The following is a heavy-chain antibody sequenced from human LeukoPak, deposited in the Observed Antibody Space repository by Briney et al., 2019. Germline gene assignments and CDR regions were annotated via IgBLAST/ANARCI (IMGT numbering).Heavy chain of an antibody. J-gene: IGHJ4*02. V-gene: IGHV3-74*01. CDR2: LNQDGTVT. CDR1: GFTFSNYW. D-gene: IGHD2/OR15-2a*01. CDR3: ARDYHFGQTDF. Sequence: GGSLRLSCAASGFTFSNYWMHWVRQTPSRGLVWVSTLNQDGTVTYYADAVRGRFIVSRDNAESAVSLQLNSLRVDDTAIYYCARDYHFGQTDFWGQGTVVTVSS.